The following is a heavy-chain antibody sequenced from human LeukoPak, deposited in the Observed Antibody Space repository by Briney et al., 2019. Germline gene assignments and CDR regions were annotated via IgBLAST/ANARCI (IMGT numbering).Heavy chain of an antibody. V-gene: IGHV1-18*01. CDR1: GYTFTSYG. D-gene: IGHD3-9*01. J-gene: IGHJ6*02. Sequence: EASVKVSCKASGYTFTSYGISWVRQAPGQGLEWMGWISAYNGNTNYAQKLQGRVTMTTDTSTSTAYMELRSLRSDDTAVYYCARDWDDILTGYYYGMDVWGQGTTVTVSS. CDR2: ISAYNGNT. CDR3: ARDWDDILTGYYYGMDV.